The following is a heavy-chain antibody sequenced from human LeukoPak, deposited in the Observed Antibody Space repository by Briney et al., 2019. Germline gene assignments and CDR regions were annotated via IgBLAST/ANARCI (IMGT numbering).Heavy chain of an antibody. CDR1: GGSISSYY. CDR3: ARAYSSGWYDLGGWFDP. Sequence: SETLSLTCTVSGGSISSYYWSWIRQPAGKGLEWIGRIYTSGSTNYNPSLKSRVTISVDTSKNQFSLKLSSVTAADTAVYYCARAYSSGWYDLGGWFDPWGQGTLVTVSS. D-gene: IGHD6-19*01. V-gene: IGHV4-4*07. CDR2: IYTSGST. J-gene: IGHJ5*02.